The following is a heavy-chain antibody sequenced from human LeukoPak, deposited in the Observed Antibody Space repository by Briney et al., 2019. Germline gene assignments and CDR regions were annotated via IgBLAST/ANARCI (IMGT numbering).Heavy chain of an antibody. V-gene: IGHV3-33*01. CDR2: VWDAGTNT. CDR3: ARYDSSGHEVY. Sequence: GRSLRLSCAASGFTFSNYGMHWVRQAPGKGLEWVAAVWDAGTNTHYADSVKGRVTISRDNSKNTVYLQMNSLRAEDTAVYYCARYDSSGHEVYWGQGTLVTVSS. CDR1: GFTFSNYG. D-gene: IGHD3-22*01. J-gene: IGHJ4*02.